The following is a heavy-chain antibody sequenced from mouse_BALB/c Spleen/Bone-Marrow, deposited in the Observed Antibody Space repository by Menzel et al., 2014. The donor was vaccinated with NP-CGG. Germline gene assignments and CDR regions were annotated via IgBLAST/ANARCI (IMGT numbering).Heavy chain of an antibody. V-gene: IGHV5-12*02. CDR3: ARPTIYYDYDGYAMDY. CDR1: GFTFSDYY. CDR2: ISNGGGST. J-gene: IGHJ4*01. D-gene: IGHD2-4*01. Sequence: EVKLQESGGGLVQPGGSLKLSCATSGFTFSDYYMYWVRQTPEKRLEWVAYISNGGGSTYYPDTVKGRLTISRDNAKNTLYLQMSRLKSEDTAMYYCARPTIYYDYDGYAMDYWGQGTSVTVSS.